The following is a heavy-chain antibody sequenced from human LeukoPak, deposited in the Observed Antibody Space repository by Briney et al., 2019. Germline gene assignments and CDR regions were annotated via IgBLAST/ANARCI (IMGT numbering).Heavy chain of an antibody. Sequence: ASVKVSCKASGYTFTGYYMHWVRQAPGQGLEWMGWINPNSGGTNYAQKFQGWVTMTRDTSISTAYMELSRLRSDDTAVYYCARRVSVTGTTWFDPWGQGTLVTVSS. D-gene: IGHD1-7*01. CDR3: ARRVSVTGTTWFDP. CDR1: GYTFTGYY. V-gene: IGHV1-2*04. J-gene: IGHJ5*02. CDR2: INPNSGGT.